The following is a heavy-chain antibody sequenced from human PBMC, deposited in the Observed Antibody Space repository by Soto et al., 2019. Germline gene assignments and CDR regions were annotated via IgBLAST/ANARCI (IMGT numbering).Heavy chain of an antibody. V-gene: IGHV1-69*01. D-gene: IGHD2-2*01. J-gene: IGHJ3*02. CDR2: IIPIFGTA. Sequence: QVQLAQFGAEVKKPGSSVKVSCKASGGTFSSYAISWVRQAPGQGLEWMGWIIPIFGTANYAQKFQCRVTITADESTSTAYMELSSLRSEETAVYYCASRGCSSTSCSGDAFDIWGQGTMVTVSS. CDR3: ASRGCSSTSCSGDAFDI. CDR1: GGTFSSYA.